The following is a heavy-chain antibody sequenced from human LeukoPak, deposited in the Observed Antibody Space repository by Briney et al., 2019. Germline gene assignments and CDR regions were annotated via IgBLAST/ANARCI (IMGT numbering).Heavy chain of an antibody. CDR2: IYYSGST. V-gene: IGHV4-59*01. J-gene: IGHJ4*02. CDR3: ARSTVTTPGLLDY. CDR1: GGSISSYY. Sequence: PSETLSLTCTVSGGSISSYYWSWIRQPPGKGLEWIGYIYYSGSTSYNPPLKSRVTISVDTSKNQFSLKLSSVTAADTAVYYCARSTVTTPGLLDYWGQGTLVTVSS. D-gene: IGHD4-11*01.